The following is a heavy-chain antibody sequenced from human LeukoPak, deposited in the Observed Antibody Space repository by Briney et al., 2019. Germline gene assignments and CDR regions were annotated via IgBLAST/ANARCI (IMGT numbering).Heavy chain of an antibody. CDR2: ISAYNGNT. Sequence: ASVKVSCKASGGTFSSYAISWVRQAPGQGLEWMRWISAYNGNTNYAQKLQGRVTMTTDTSTSTAYMELRSLRSDDTAVYYCARARGSYYSDYFDYWGQGTLVTVSS. CDR3: ARARGSYYSDYFDY. J-gene: IGHJ4*02. CDR1: GGTFSSYA. V-gene: IGHV1-18*01. D-gene: IGHD1-26*01.